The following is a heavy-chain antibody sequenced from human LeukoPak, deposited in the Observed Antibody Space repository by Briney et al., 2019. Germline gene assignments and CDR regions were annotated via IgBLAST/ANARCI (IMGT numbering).Heavy chain of an antibody. CDR1: GGSIRSSYYY. D-gene: IGHD2-21*01. J-gene: IGHJ6*02. V-gene: IGHV4-39*07. CDR3: ASLQIMWRARYGMDV. Sequence: SETLSLTCTVSGGSIRSSYYYWGWIRQPPGKGLEWIGEINHSGSTNYNPSLKSRVTISVDTSKNQFSLKLSSVTAADTAVYYCASLQIMWRARYGMDVWGQGTTVTVSS. CDR2: INHSGST.